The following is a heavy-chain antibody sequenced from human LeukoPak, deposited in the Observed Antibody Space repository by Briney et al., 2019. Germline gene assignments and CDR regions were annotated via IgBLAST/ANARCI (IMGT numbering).Heavy chain of an antibody. V-gene: IGHV1-18*01. CDR2: ISAYNDNT. D-gene: IGHD5-18*01. Sequence: ASVKVSCKTSGYTFTSYGISWVRQPPGQGLEWMGWISAYNDNTNYAQKLQGRVTMTTDTSTTTAYMELRSLRSDDTAVYYCATHMDTAMVKAEFDYWGQGTLVTVSS. CDR1: GYTFTSYG. CDR3: ATHMDTAMVKAEFDY. J-gene: IGHJ4*02.